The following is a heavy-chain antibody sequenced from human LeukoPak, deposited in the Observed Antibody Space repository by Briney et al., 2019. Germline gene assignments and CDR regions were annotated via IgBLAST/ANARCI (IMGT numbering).Heavy chain of an antibody. V-gene: IGHV3-23*01. CDR3: IASGGSAGSRY. Sequence: GGSLRLSCAASGFTFSSYAMSWVRQAPGKGLEWVSAISGSGGSTYYADSVKGRFTISRDNSKNTLYLQMNSLKTEDSGVYYCIASGGSAGSRYWGQGTLVTVSS. CDR2: ISGSGGST. D-gene: IGHD1-26*01. J-gene: IGHJ1*01. CDR1: GFTFSSYA.